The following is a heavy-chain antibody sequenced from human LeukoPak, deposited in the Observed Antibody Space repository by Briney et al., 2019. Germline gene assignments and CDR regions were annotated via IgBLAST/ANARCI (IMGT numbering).Heavy chain of an antibody. V-gene: IGHV4-59*12. J-gene: IGHJ5*02. D-gene: IGHD1-26*01. CDR1: GDSFSDYY. Sequence: SETLSLTCSFSGDSFSDYYWTWIRRPPGGRLEWIGHIYFRGSTKYNPSLKNRVSISVDTSKNQVHLTLSSVTAADTAVYYCARDEGATRGGWFDPWGQGTLVTVSS. CDR2: IYFRGST. CDR3: ARDEGATRGGWFDP.